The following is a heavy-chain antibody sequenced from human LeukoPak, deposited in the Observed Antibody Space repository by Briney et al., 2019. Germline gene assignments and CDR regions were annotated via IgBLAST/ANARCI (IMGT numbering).Heavy chain of an antibody. Sequence: PSETLSLTCTVSGGSISSYYWSWIRQPPGKGLEWIGYIXYSGSTNYNPSLKSRVTISVDTSKNQFSLKLSSVTAADTAVFYCARQRRSWELNXYXXYMDVWGKGTTVTVSS. D-gene: IGHD1-26*01. CDR2: IXYSGST. CDR1: GGSISSYY. V-gene: IGHV4-59*01. J-gene: IGHJ6*03. CDR3: ARQRRSWELNXYXXYMDV.